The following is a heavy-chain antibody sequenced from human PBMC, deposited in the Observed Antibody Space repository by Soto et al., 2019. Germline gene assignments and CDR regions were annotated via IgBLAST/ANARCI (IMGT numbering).Heavy chain of an antibody. J-gene: IGHJ3*01. CDR1: GGIFSNYA. CDR2: IIPISGTA. CDR3: ARSGVVVNAFDV. V-gene: IGHV1-69*12. D-gene: IGHD2-21*01. Sequence: QVQLVQSGAAVKKPGSSVKVSCKASGGIFSNYAISWVRQVPGQGLEWMGGIIPISGTANYAQKFQGRVTITADESTRTSYMELSSLRSEDTAVYYCARSGVVVNAFDVWGQGTMVTVSS.